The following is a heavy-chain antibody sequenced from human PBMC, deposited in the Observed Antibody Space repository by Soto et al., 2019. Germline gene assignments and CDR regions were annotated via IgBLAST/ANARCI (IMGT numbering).Heavy chain of an antibody. V-gene: IGHV4-30-4*01. CDR1: GGSISSGDYY. D-gene: IGHD3-22*01. CDR3: ARGGRDSSGYYQFDY. J-gene: IGHJ4*02. Sequence: LSLTCTVSGGSISSGDYYWSWIRQPPGKGLEWIGYIYYSGSTYYNPSLKSRVTISVDTSKNQFSLKLSSVTAADTAVYYCARGGRDSSGYYQFDYWGQGTLVTVSS. CDR2: IYYSGST.